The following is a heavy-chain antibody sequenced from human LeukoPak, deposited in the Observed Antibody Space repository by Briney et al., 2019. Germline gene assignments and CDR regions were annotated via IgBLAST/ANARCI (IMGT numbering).Heavy chain of an antibody. J-gene: IGHJ6*02. CDR2: INHSGST. CDR1: GGSFSGYY. D-gene: IGHD2-8*01. V-gene: IGHV4-34*01. CDR3: ARAPPIVLMVYASDYYYGMDV. Sequence: SETLSLTCAVYGGSFSGYYWSWIRQPPGKGLEWIGEINHSGSTNYNPSLKSRVTISVDTSKNQFSLKLSSVTAAGTAVYYCARAPPIVLMVYASDYYYGMDVWGQGTTVTVSS.